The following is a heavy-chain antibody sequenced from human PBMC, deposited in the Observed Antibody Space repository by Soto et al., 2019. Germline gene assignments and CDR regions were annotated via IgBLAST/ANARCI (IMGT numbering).Heavy chain of an antibody. D-gene: IGHD5-18*01. Sequence: ASVKVSCKASGYTFTSYGINWVRQAPGQGLEWMGWISAYNGNTNYAQKLQGRVTMTTDTSTSTAYLELRSLRSDDTAVYYCARDQQMAGYSYGSWFDPWGQGTLVTVSS. V-gene: IGHV1-18*01. CDR2: ISAYNGNT. CDR1: GYTFTSYG. J-gene: IGHJ5*02. CDR3: ARDQQMAGYSYGSWFDP.